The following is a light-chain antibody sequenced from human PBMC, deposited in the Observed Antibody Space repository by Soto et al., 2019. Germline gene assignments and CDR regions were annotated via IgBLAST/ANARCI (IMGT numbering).Light chain of an antibody. CDR2: WAS. Sequence: DIVMTQSPDSLAVSLGERATINCKSSQSVLYSSNNKNYLAWYQQKPGGPPKLLIYWASTRESGVPDRFSGSRSGTDFALTISSLQAEDVAVYYCQQYYSTPWAFGQGTKVDIK. CDR3: QQYYSTPWA. V-gene: IGKV4-1*01. CDR1: QSVLYSSNNKNY. J-gene: IGKJ1*01.